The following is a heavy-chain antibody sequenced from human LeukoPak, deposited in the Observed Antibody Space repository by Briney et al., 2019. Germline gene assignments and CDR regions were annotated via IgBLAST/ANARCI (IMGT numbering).Heavy chain of an antibody. CDR2: ISYDGSNK. D-gene: IGHD6-19*01. J-gene: IGHJ1*01. Sequence: PGGSLRLSCAASGFTFSSYAMHWVRQAPGKGLEWVAVISYDGSNKYYADSVKGRFTISRDNSKNTLYLQMNSLRAEDTAVYYCARGRIAVAGPVGSEYFQHWGQGTLVTVSS. CDR3: ARGRIAVAGPVGSEYFQH. CDR1: GFTFSSYA. V-gene: IGHV3-30*04.